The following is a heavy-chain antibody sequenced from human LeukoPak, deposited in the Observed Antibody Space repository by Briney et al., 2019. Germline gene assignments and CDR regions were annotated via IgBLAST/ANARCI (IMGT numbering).Heavy chain of an antibody. J-gene: IGHJ4*02. CDR3: ARGSRVDFWSGPFDY. CDR2: INPNSGGT. V-gene: IGHV1-2*02. Sequence: ASVKVSCKASGHTFTGYYMHWVRQAPGQGLEWMGWINPNSGGTNYAQKFQGRVTMTRDTSISTAYMELSRLRSDDTAVYYCARGSRVDFWSGPFDYWGQGTLVTVSS. D-gene: IGHD3-3*01. CDR1: GHTFTGYY.